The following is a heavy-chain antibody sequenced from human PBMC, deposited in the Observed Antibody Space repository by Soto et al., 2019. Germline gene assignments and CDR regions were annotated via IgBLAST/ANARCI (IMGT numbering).Heavy chain of an antibody. CDR2: ISASGGRT. CDR3: AKGLEVLSARFES. Sequence: GGSLRLSCRASGFTFGDYAMAWVRQAPGKGLEWVSGISASGGRTYYADSAKGRFTISRDNSNNTLYLQMSSLRAEDTVVYYCAKGLEVLSARFESWGQGALVTVSS. CDR1: GFTFGDYA. J-gene: IGHJ4*02. V-gene: IGHV3-23*01. D-gene: IGHD2-15*01.